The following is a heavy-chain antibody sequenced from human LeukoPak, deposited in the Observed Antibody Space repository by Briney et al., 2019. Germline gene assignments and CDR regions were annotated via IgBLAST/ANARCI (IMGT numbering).Heavy chain of an antibody. V-gene: IGHV4-39*07. CDR1: GGSISSSTYY. J-gene: IGHJ5*02. D-gene: IGHD3-10*01. CDR3: ARIFFHGGGGCP. CDR2: VFYSRDT. Sequence: SETLSLTCTVSGGSISSSTYYWGWLRQPPGKGLEWIGSVFYSRDTYYNPSLKSRLTISVDTSKSQFSLKLSSVTAADTAIYYCARIFFHGGGGCPWGQGTLVTVSS.